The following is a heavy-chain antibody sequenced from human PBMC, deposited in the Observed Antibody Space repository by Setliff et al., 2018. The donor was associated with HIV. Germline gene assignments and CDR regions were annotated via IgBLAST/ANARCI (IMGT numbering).Heavy chain of an antibody. CDR2: IYYNEKT. J-gene: IGHJ5*02. V-gene: IGHV4-39*01. CDR3: ASRVYYYDESRTLREEGFVP. Sequence: PSETLSLTCTVSGGSASNSRYYWAWIRQPPGKGLEYIGSIYYNEKTYYSPSLKSRVTISIDTSKNQSSLNLTSVTAADSAVYYCASRVYYYDESRTLREEGFVPWGQGTLVTVSS. CDR1: GGSASNSRYY. D-gene: IGHD3-22*01.